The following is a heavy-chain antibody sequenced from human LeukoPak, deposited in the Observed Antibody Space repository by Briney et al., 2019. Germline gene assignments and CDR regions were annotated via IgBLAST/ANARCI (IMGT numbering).Heavy chain of an antibody. D-gene: IGHD1-26*01. V-gene: IGHV3-53*01. CDR3: ARGSGSFSGGFDY. CDR1: GFTFSRNY. J-gene: IGHJ4*02. CDR2: IYRGGST. Sequence: GGSLRLSCAASGFTFSRNYMSWVRQAPGKGLEWVSVIYRGGSTYYADSVNGRFTISRDNSKNTLYLQMNSLRVEDTAVYYCARGSGSFSGGFDYWGQGTLVTVSS.